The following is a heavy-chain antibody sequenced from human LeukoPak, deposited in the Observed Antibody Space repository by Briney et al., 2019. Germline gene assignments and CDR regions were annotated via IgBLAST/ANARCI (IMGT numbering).Heavy chain of an antibody. CDR3: AKDRTHNGITGTIFDY. J-gene: IGHJ4*02. V-gene: IGHV3-23*01. Sequence: GGYVRLSWAAAGFTFSSYAMSWDRQAPEKRLEWVSVSSVIGCSTYYADSVKGRFTISRDNSQNTMFLQLNSLRAEDTAVYYCAKDRTHNGITGTIFDYWGQEALVTASS. CDR2: SSVIGCST. CDR1: GFTFSSYA. D-gene: IGHD1/OR15-1a*01.